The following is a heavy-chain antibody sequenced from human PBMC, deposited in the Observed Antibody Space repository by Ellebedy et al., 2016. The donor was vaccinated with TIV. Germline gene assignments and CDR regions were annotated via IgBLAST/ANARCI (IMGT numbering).Heavy chain of an antibody. CDR3: TRGYGSTWPTSNY. CDR2: AKDGGT. D-gene: IGHD1-7*01. V-gene: IGHV4-34*01. J-gene: IGHJ4*02. Sequence: MPSETLSLTCDVNGESFSDNIWSWIRQPPGKGLEWLGGAKDGGTSYNPSLKGRLTIAIDESKNQLSLRLNSVTAADTAVYYCTRGYGSTWPTSNYWGQGTLVTVSS. CDR1: GESFSDNI.